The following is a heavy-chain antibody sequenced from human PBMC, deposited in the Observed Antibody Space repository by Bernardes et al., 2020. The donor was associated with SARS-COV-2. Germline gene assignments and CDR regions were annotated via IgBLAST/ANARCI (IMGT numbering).Heavy chain of an antibody. CDR1: GFSLSSTGMQ. Sequence: SGPTLVKPTQTLTLTCTFSGFSLSSTGMQVGWIRQPPGKALEWLALIYWDDDKRYSPSLKNRLTITKDTSKNQVVLTMTNMDPADTATYFCAQCDATPGRGFDSWGQGTPVTVSS. CDR3: AQCDATPGRGFDS. V-gene: IGHV2-5*02. J-gene: IGHJ4*02. CDR2: IYWDDDK. D-gene: IGHD6-13*01.